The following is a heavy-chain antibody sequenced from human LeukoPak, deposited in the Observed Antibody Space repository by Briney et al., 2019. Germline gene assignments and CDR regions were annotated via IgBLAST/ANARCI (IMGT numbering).Heavy chain of an antibody. V-gene: IGHV4-59*01. D-gene: IGHD6-13*01. Sequence: SETLSLTCTVSGGSISRYYWGWIRQPPGKGLEWIGYIYYSGSTNYNPSLKSRVTISVDTSKNQFSLKLTSVTAADTAVYYCARGRQQPNYYYYMDVWGKGTTVTVSS. CDR3: ARGRQQPNYYYYMDV. J-gene: IGHJ6*03. CDR2: IYYSGST. CDR1: GGSISRYY.